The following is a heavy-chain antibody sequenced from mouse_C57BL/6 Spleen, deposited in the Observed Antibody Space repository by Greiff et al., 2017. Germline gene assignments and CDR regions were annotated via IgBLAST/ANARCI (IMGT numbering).Heavy chain of an antibody. Sequence: VKLMESGPGLVQPSQSLSITCTVSGFSLTSYGVHWVRQSPGKGLEWLGVIWRGGSTDYNAAFMSRLSITKDNSKSQVFFKMNSLQADDTAIYYCAKNDGNYEAMDYWGQGTSVTVSS. D-gene: IGHD2-1*01. CDR2: IWRGGST. CDR3: AKNDGNYEAMDY. V-gene: IGHV2-5*01. J-gene: IGHJ4*01. CDR1: GFSLTSYG.